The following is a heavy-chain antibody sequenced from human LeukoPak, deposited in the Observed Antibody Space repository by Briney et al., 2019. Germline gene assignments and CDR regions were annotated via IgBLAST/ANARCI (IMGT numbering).Heavy chain of an antibody. V-gene: IGHV4-39*01. CDR2: IYYSGST. Sequence: SETLSLTCTVSGGXISSSSYYWGWIRQPPGKGLEWIGSIYYSGSTYYNPSLKSRVTISVDTSKNQFSLKLSSVTAADTAVYYCACEYGSGTSGGYWGQGTLVTVSS. CDR3: ACEYGSGTSGGY. D-gene: IGHD3-10*01. J-gene: IGHJ4*02. CDR1: GGXISSSSYY.